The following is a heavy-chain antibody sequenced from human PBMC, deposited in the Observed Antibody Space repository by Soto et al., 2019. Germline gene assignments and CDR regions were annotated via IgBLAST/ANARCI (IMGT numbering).Heavy chain of an antibody. D-gene: IGHD6-19*01. CDR1: GGTFSSYT. CDR3: FARGCDMCLAVAALDAFDI. J-gene: IGHJ3*02. CDR2: IIPILGIA. Sequence: ASVKVSCKASGGTFSSYTISWVRQAPGQGLEWMGRIIPILGIANYAQKFQGRVTITADKSTSTAYMELSSLGSEDTAVYYCFARGCDMCLAVAALDAFDIWGQGTMVTVSS. V-gene: IGHV1-69*02.